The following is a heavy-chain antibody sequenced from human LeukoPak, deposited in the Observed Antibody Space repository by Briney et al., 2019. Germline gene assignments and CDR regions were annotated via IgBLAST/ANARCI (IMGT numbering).Heavy chain of an antibody. D-gene: IGHD3-22*01. J-gene: IGHJ4*02. CDR1: GYTLTELS. Sequence: ASVKVSFKVSGYTLTELSMHWVRQAPGKGLEWMGGFDPEDGETIYAQKFQGRVTMTEDTSTDTAYMELSSLRSEDTAVYYCATDKLASWWLLLNWGQGTLVTVSS. CDR3: ATDKLASWWLLLN. V-gene: IGHV1-24*01. CDR2: FDPEDGET.